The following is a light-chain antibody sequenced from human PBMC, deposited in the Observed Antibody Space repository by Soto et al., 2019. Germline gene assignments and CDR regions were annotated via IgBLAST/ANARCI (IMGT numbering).Light chain of an antibody. Sequence: EIVMTQSPATLSLSPGERATLSCRASQTIDNTLAWYQRKPGQAPRLLIYDASTRATGVPARFSGSGSGTDFTLTISSLQSEDVAVYYCQQYQSLPFTFGPGTKVHIE. CDR2: DAS. CDR3: QQYQSLPFT. CDR1: QTIDNT. V-gene: IGKV3-15*01. J-gene: IGKJ3*01.